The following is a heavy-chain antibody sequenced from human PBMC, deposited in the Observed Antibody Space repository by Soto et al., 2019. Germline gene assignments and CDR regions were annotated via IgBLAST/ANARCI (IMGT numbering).Heavy chain of an antibody. D-gene: IGHD3-3*01. CDR2: VYYSGST. CDR3: ARVVLRFVQWFDP. CDR1: GASVNSENYY. J-gene: IGHJ5*02. Sequence: QVQLQESGPGLVKPSETLSLTCTVSGASVNSENYYWSWLRQPPGTGLEWIGYVYYSGSTNSNPSLTSRATMSLDTYKNQCSLKMTSMTSAATAFYDCARVVLRFVQWFDPWGQGTLVTVSS. V-gene: IGHV4-61*01.